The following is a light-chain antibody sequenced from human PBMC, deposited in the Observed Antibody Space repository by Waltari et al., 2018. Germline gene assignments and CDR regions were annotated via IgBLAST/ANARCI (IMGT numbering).Light chain of an antibody. CDR2: SNN. CDR3: AAWDDSLNGAV. J-gene: IGLJ7*01. Sequence: QSVLTPPPSASGTPGQRVTISCSGSSSNIGSNTVTWYQQLPGTAPKLLIYSNNQRPSGVPDLFSGSKSGTSASLAISGLQSEDEADYYCAAWDDSLNGAVFGGGTQLTVL. CDR1: SSNIGSNT. V-gene: IGLV1-44*01.